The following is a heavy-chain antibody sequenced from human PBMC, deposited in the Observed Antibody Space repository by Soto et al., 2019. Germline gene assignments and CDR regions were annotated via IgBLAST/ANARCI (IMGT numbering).Heavy chain of an antibody. V-gene: IGHV4-34*01. CDR3: ARDRLRITMVRGVMSGNWFDP. Sequence: SETLSLTCAVYGGSFSGYYWSWIRQPPGKGLEWIGEINHSGSTNYNPSLKSRVTISVDTSKNQFSLKLSSVTAADTAVYYCARDRLRITMVRGVMSGNWFDPWGQGTLVTVSS. CDR2: INHSGST. CDR1: GGSFSGYY. D-gene: IGHD3-10*01. J-gene: IGHJ5*02.